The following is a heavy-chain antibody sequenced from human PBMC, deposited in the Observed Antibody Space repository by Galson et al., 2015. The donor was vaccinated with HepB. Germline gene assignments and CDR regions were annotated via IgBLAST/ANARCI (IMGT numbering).Heavy chain of an antibody. J-gene: IGHJ4*02. V-gene: IGHV3-74*01. Sequence: SLRLYCAASGVTFSRYWMHWVRQVPGKGLVWVSRINEDGSTRSYADSVRGRFTISRDNAKNMVYLQMNSLRVEDTAVYYCAKDHGGPDDYWGQGTLFTVSS. CDR1: GVTFSRYW. D-gene: IGHD5-24*01. CDR2: INEDGSTR. CDR3: AKDHGGPDDY.